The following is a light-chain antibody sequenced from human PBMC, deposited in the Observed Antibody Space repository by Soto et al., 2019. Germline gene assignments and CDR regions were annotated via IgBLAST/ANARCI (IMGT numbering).Light chain of an antibody. V-gene: IGKV1-5*01. Sequence: DIQMTQSPSTLSASVVDRVTITCLASQSASTFLSWYQQKPGQAPKLLIYDASTLQSGVPSRFSGSGSGTESTLTISSLQPEDFATYFCLQHNNYPPTFGQGTKVDI. J-gene: IGKJ1*01. CDR3: LQHNNYPPT. CDR2: DAS. CDR1: QSASTF.